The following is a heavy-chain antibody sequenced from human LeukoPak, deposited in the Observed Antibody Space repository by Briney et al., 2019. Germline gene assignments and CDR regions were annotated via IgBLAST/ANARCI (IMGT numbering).Heavy chain of an antibody. V-gene: IGHV4-30-4*01. CDR1: GGSISSGDYY. D-gene: IGHD2-2*01. J-gene: IGHJ3*02. CDR3: ARRSPPAPVVPAAKNAFDI. Sequence: NPSQTLSLTCTVSGGSISSGDYYWSWIRQPPGKGLEWIGEINHSGSTNYNPSLKSRVTISVDTSKNQFSLKLSSVTAADTAVYYCARRSPPAPVVPAAKNAFDIWGQGTMVTVSS. CDR2: INHSGST.